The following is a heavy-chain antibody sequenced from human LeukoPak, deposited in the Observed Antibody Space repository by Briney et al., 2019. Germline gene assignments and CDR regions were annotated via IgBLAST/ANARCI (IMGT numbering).Heavy chain of an antibody. CDR3: ARDLFRGYYYYCGMDV. Sequence: GGSLRLSCAASGFTVSSNYMSWVRQAPGKGLEWVSVIYSGGSTYYADSVKGRFTISRDNSKNTLYLQMNSLRAEDTAVYYCARDLFRGYYYYCGMDVWGQGTTVTVSS. CDR1: GFTVSSNY. CDR2: IYSGGST. V-gene: IGHV3-53*01. D-gene: IGHD5-12*01. J-gene: IGHJ6*02.